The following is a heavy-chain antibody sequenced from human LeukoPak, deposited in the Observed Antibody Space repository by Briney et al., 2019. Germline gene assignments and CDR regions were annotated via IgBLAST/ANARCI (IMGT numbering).Heavy chain of an antibody. CDR2: INPNSGGT. Sequence: ASVKVSCKASGYTFTGYYMHWVRQAPGQGLEWMGRINPNSGGTNYAQKFQGWVTMTRDTSISTAYMELSRLRSDDTAVYYCARASYYDYVWGSFVWFDPWGQGTLVTVSS. CDR3: ARASYYDYVWGSFVWFDP. D-gene: IGHD3-16*01. J-gene: IGHJ5*02. CDR1: GYTFTGYY. V-gene: IGHV1-2*04.